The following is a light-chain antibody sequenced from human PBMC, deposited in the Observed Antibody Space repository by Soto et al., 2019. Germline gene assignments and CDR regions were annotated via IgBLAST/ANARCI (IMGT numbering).Light chain of an antibody. CDR2: AAS. Sequence: DIPMTQSPSSLSASVGDRVTITCRASQSISSYLNWYQQKPGKAPKHLIYAASSLQSGVPSRFSGSGSGTDFTLTISSLQPEDFATYYCQQSYSTLGTFGQGTKLEIK. CDR1: QSISSY. V-gene: IGKV1-39*01. CDR3: QQSYSTLGT. J-gene: IGKJ2*02.